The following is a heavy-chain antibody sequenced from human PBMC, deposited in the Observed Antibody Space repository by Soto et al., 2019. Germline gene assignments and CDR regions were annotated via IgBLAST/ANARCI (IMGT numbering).Heavy chain of an antibody. J-gene: IGHJ2*01. CDR1: GGSISSGDYY. CDR3: ASQNREGYFDL. CDR2: IYYSGST. Sequence: QVQLQESGPGLVKPSQTLSLTCTVSGGSISSGDYYWSWIRQPPGKGLEWIGYIYYSGSTYYNPSLKGRVTISVDTPKTQFSLQLSSVTAADTAVYYCASQNREGYFDLWGRGTLVTVSS. V-gene: IGHV4-30-4*01.